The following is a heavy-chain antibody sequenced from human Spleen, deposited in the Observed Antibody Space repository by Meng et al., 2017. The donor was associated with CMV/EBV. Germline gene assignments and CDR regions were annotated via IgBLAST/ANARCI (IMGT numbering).Heavy chain of an antibody. CDR2: ISSSSSYI. J-gene: IGHJ4*02. Sequence: GESLKISCAASGFTFSSYSMNWVRQAPGKGLEWVSSISSSSSYIYYADSVKGRFTISRDNAKNSLYLQMNSLRVDDTAVYYCAREGGMGELHYWGQGTLVTVSS. CDR1: GFTFSSYS. V-gene: IGHV3-21*01. CDR3: AREGGMGELHY. D-gene: IGHD1-26*01.